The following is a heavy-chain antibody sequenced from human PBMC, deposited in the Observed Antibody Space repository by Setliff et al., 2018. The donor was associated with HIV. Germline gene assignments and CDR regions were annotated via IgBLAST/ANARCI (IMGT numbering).Heavy chain of an antibody. CDR2: IYPGDSDT. D-gene: IGHD3-9*01. V-gene: IGHV5-51*01. CDR1: GYSFTNYW. CDR3: ARQGDYHILTGYYSGPHDAFDI. J-gene: IGHJ3*02. Sequence: GASLKISCKGSGYSFTNYWSAWVRQMPGRCLEWMGIIYPGDSDTRYSPSFQGQVTISADKSISTAYLQWSSLKASDTAMYYCARQGDYHILTGYYSGPHDAFDIWCQGTMVTVSS.